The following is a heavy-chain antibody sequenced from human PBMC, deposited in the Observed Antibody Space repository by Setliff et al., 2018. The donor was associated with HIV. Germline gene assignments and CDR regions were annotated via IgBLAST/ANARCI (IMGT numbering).Heavy chain of an antibody. CDR1: NYSITSGYY. D-gene: IGHD6-19*01. Sequence: PSETLSLTCTVSNYSITSGYYWGWIRQSPGKGLEWIASIYRSGNTYYNPSLKSRGTISVDTSKNQFSLRLTSMTAADTAVYYCARAVAGSPYFFDYWGQGTLVTVSS. V-gene: IGHV4-38-2*02. CDR3: ARAVAGSPYFFDY. CDR2: IYRSGNT. J-gene: IGHJ4*02.